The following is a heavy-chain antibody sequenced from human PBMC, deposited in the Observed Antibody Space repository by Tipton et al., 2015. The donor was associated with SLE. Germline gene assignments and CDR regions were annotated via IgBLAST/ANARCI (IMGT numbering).Heavy chain of an antibody. Sequence: SLRLSCAASGFTFSSYAMSWVRQAPGKGLEWVSAISGSGGSTYYADSVKGRFTISRDNAKNSLYLQMNSLRAEDTAVYYCARGDWDFWSGYLAYWGQGTLVTVSS. J-gene: IGHJ4*02. D-gene: IGHD3-3*01. CDR3: ARGDWDFWSGYLAY. CDR2: ISGSGGST. CDR1: GFTFSSYA. V-gene: IGHV3-23*01.